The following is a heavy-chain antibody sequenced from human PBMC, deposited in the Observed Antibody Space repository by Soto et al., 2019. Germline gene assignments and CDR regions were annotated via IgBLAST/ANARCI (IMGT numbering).Heavy chain of an antibody. CDR1: VFTFSSNA. CDR2: ISGSAGVT. Sequence: GGSLRLSCTASVFTFSSNAMSWVRQAPGKGLEWVSSISGSAGVTYHADSVKGRFTISRDNSKNALYLQMNSLRAEDTAVYYCAKDWVSGSSPYWGQGTLVTVSS. D-gene: IGHD2-15*01. CDR3: AKDWVSGSSPY. J-gene: IGHJ4*02. V-gene: IGHV3-23*01.